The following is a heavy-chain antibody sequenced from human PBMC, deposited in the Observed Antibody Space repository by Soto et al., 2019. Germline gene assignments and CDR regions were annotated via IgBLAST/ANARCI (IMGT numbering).Heavy chain of an antibody. CDR2: IYSDGTT. D-gene: IGHD6-13*01. V-gene: IGHV3-66*01. CDR1: GFTVSSHY. J-gene: IGHJ4*02. Sequence: EVQVVESGGGLVQPGGSLRLSCAASGFTVSSHYMTWVRQAPGKGLDWVSSIYSDGTTYYAKSVKGKFTISRDISKNMWYLQMNSLGVEDTAVYYCARDLVGSSWPYYFDLWGQGNLVTVSS. CDR3: ARDLVGSSWPYYFDL.